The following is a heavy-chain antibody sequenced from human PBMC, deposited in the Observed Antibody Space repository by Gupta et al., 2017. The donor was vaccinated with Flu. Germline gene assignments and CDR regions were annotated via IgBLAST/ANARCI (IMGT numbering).Heavy chain of an antibody. CDR1: GFTFNNHN. J-gene: IGHJ4*02. CDR2: ISGSSFMGGSSSE. D-gene: IGHD5-24*01. Sequence: VQLVESGGGLVQPGGSLRLSCAASGFTFNNHNMNWVRQVPGKGLEWVSFISGSSFMGGSSSEMYYADSVKGRFTISRDNAKNSLYLQMTSLRDEDTAVYYCARMSEMATIIDYWGQGTLVTVSS. CDR3: ARMSEMATIIDY. V-gene: IGHV3-33*08.